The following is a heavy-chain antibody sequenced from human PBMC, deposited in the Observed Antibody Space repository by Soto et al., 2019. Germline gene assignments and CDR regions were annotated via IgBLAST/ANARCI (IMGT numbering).Heavy chain of an antibody. CDR3: ASGKNYDFWSAYYFDY. D-gene: IGHD3-3*01. CDR1: GFTFSSYE. J-gene: IGHJ4*02. V-gene: IGHV3-48*03. Sequence: EVQLVESGGGLVQPGGSLRLSCAASGFTFSSYEMNWVRQAPGKGLEWVSYISTTGSTIYYADSVKGRFTISRDNAKNSLSLQMNSLRAEDTAVYYCASGKNYDFWSAYYFDYWGQGALVTVSS. CDR2: ISTTGSTI.